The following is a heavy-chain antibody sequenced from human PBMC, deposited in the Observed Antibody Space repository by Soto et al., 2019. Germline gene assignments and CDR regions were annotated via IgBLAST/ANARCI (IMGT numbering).Heavy chain of an antibody. CDR1: GDSISSHY. J-gene: IGHJ4*02. CDR3: ARHGEVVVTAYYYFDY. V-gene: IGHV4-59*08. CDR2: VYYSGST. D-gene: IGHD2-21*02. Sequence: SETLSLTCTVSGDSISSHYWNWIRQPPGRGLEWIGNVYYSGSTIYNPSLESRVTISVDTSKNQFSLKLSSVTAADTAVYYCARHGEVVVTAYYYFDYWGQGTLVTVSS.